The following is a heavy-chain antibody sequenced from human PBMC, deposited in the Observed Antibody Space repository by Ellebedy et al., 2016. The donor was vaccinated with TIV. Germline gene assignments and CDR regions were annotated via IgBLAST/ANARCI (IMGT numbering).Heavy chain of an antibody. CDR1: GNTFTGHY. CDR3: ARDPTGTGDSYFDL. V-gene: IGHV1-2*02. CDR2: ISSNNGGT. D-gene: IGHD7-27*01. Sequence: ASVKVSCKASGNTFTGHYVHWVRQAPGQGLEWMGWISSNNGGTKYAQKFQSRVTMTRDTSISTAYMDLSRLRSDDTAMYFCARDPTGTGDSYFDLWGRGTLVTVSS. J-gene: IGHJ2*01.